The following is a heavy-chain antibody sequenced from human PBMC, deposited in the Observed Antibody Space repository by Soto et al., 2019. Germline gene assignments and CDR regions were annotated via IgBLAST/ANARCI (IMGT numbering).Heavy chain of an antibody. D-gene: IGHD1-26*01. J-gene: IGHJ4*02. V-gene: IGHV1-2*02. Sequence: ASVKVSCKASGYTFTVYYMHWVRQAPGQGLEWMGWINPKSGGTMYPQKFQGRVTMTWDTSISTAYMALTRLRSDDTAVYYCARDLAKAGGSAGFDYWGRGTLVTVSS. CDR2: INPKSGGT. CDR1: GYTFTVYY. CDR3: ARDLAKAGGSAGFDY.